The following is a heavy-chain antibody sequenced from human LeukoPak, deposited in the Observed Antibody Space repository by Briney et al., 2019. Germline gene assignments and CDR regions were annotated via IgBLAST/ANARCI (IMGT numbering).Heavy chain of an antibody. CDR1: GFTFSSFG. D-gene: IGHD1-26*01. Sequence: GGSLRLSCAASGFTFSSFGMNWVRQAPGKGLEWISYISSTSSTIYYADSVKGRFTISRDSAKNSLYLQMNSLRAEDTAVYYCARHYSGAYGLGYWGQGTLVIVSS. CDR3: ARHYSGAYGLGY. V-gene: IGHV3-48*01. J-gene: IGHJ4*02. CDR2: ISSTSSTI.